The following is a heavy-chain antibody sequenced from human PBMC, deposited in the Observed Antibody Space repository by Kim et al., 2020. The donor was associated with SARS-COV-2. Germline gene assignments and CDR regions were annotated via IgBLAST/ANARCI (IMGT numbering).Heavy chain of an antibody. D-gene: IGHD3-22*01. V-gene: IGHV4-59*01. J-gene: IGHJ4*02. Sequence: LETLSLTCTVSGGSISSYYWSWIRQPPGKGLEWIGYIYYSGSTNYNPSLKSRVTISVDTSKNQFSLQLSSVTAADTTVYYCARDKGYYDSCGGFDYWGQG. CDR3: ARDKGYYDSCGGFDY. CDR2: IYYSGST. CDR1: GGSISSYY.